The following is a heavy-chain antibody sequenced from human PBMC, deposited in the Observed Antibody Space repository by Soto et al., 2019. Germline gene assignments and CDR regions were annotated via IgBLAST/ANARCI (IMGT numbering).Heavy chain of an antibody. V-gene: IGHV2-5*02. Sequence: QITLKESGHTLVKPTQTLTLTCTFSGFPLSTTGQGVRWIRQPPVKALEWLALIYWDDAKRYSPSPSLTTRLTITTDTSKNGVVLTMSSMDPVDTATYYCAHSRNCPFDYWGQGTLVTFSS. J-gene: IGHJ4*02. CDR1: GFPLSTTGQG. D-gene: IGHD1-1*01. CDR3: AHSRNCPFDY. CDR2: IYWDDAK.